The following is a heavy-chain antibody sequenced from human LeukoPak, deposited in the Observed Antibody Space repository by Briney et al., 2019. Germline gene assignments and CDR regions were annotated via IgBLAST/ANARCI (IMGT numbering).Heavy chain of an antibody. Sequence: GGSLRLSCAASGFTFSNSAMNWVRQVPGKGLEWVSSIDYDSSHIYYAASVRGRFTISREHARTTVYLQMNSLRVEDTAVYYCARAPLRYLRVGHYDYWGQGTLVAVSS. D-gene: IGHD3-9*01. CDR2: IDYDSSHI. V-gene: IGHV3-21*01. J-gene: IGHJ4*02. CDR3: ARAPLRYLRVGHYDY. CDR1: GFTFSNSA.